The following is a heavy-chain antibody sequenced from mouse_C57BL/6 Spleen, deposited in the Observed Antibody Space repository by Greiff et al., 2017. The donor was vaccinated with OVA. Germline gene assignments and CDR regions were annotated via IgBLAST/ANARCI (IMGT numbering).Heavy chain of an antibody. CDR1: GYTFTSYW. J-gene: IGHJ4*01. CDR2: IHPNSGST. CDR3: ARSGDGYYDYEDY. D-gene: IGHD2-3*01. Sequence: VQLQQPGAELVKPGASVKLSCKASGYTFTSYWMHWVKQRPGQGLEWIGMIHPNSGSTNYNEKFKSKATLTVDKSSSTAYMQLSILTSEDSAVYYGARSGDGYYDYEDYWGQGTSVTVSS. V-gene: IGHV1-64*01.